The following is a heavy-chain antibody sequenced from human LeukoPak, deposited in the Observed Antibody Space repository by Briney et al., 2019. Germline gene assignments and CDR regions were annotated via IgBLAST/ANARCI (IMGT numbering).Heavy chain of an antibody. CDR3: AREDGYCSGGSCYTWYYMDV. Sequence: GGSLRLSCAASGFTLNVYSMNWVRQAPGKGLEWVSYVSSSSSLIYYSDSVRGRFAISRDSATNSVSLQMNSLRVEDTAVYYCAREDGYCSGGSCYTWYYMDVWGKGTTVTVSS. CDR1: GFTLNVYS. CDR2: VSSSSSLI. V-gene: IGHV3-48*01. J-gene: IGHJ6*03. D-gene: IGHD2-15*01.